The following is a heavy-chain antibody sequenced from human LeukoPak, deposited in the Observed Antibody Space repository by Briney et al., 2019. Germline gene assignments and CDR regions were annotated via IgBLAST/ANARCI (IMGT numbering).Heavy chain of an antibody. CDR2: IIPILGIA. V-gene: IGHV1-69*04. J-gene: IGHJ5*02. CDR3: ARDSGGYCSSTSCYPPNWFDP. Sequence: SVKVSCKASGGTFSSYAISWVRQAPGQGLEWMGRIIPILGIANYAQKFQGRVTITADKSTSTVYMELSSLRSEDTAVYYCARDSGGYCSSTSCYPPNWFDPWGQGTLVTVSS. CDR1: GGTFSSYA. D-gene: IGHD2-2*01.